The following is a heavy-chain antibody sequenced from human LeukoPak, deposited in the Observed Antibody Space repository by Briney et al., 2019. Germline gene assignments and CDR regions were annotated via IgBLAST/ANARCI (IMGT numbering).Heavy chain of an antibody. CDR1: GFTFGLYE. V-gene: IGHV3-48*03. D-gene: IGHD6-25*01. Sequence: GRSLRLSCAASGFTFGLYEMNWVRQAPGKGLEWVSYITNSGTTVYYADSVKGRFTISRDNAKNSLYLQMNSLRAEDTAVYYCARGMVANSGGAIDYWGQGTLVTVSS. CDR3: ARGMVANSGGAIDY. CDR2: ITNSGTTV. J-gene: IGHJ4*02.